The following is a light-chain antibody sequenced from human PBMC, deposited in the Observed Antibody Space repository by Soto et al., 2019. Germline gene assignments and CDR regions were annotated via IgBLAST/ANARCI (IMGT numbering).Light chain of an antibody. CDR3: QQRSKWPVT. CDR1: QSVSSY. CDR2: DVS. J-gene: IGKJ4*01. Sequence: EIVLTQSPATLSLSPGERATLSCRASQSVSSYFAWYQQKPGQAPRLLIYDVSNRATGIPARFSGSGSGTDFTLPISSLQPEDFAVYYCQQRSKWPVTFGGGTKVEIK. V-gene: IGKV3-11*01.